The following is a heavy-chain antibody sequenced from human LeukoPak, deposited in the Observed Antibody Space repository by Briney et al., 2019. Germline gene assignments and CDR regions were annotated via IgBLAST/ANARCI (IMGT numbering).Heavy chain of an antibody. J-gene: IGHJ6*03. Sequence: PGGSLRLSCVASGFTFSSDAMSWVRQAPGKGLEWVSAIGGSGSSGGSTYYADSVKGRFTISRDNSKNTLYLQMHSLRAEDTAVYYCAKDGGEYYDILTGYYPRLYYMDVWGKGTTVTISS. CDR1: GFTFSSDA. CDR2: IGGSGSSGGST. CDR3: AKDGGEYYDILTGYYPRLYYMDV. D-gene: IGHD3-9*01. V-gene: IGHV3-23*01.